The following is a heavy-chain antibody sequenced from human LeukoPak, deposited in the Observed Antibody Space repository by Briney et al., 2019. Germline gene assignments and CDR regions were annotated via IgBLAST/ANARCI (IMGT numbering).Heavy chain of an antibody. CDR3: ARLFPPGYYYGMDV. CDR1: GGSISSYY. D-gene: IGHD2-21*01. CDR2: IYYSGST. V-gene: IGHV4-59*08. J-gene: IGHJ6*02. Sequence: SETLSLTCTVSGGSISSYYWSWIRQPPGKGLEWIGYIYYSGSTNYNPSLKSRVTISVDTSKNQFSLKLSSVTAADTAVYYCARLFPPGYYYGMDVWGQGTTVTVSS.